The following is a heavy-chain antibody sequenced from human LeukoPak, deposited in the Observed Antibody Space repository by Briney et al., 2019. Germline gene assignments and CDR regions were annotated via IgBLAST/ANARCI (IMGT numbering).Heavy chain of an antibody. CDR1: GGSISTYY. CDR3: AREYYYDSSGYYPPHAFDI. J-gene: IGHJ3*02. CDR2: IYYSGST. V-gene: IGHV4-59*01. Sequence: DPSETLSLTCTVSGGSISTYYWSWIRQPPGKGLEWLGYIYYSGSTNYNPSLKSRVTISVDTSKKQFSLKLSSVTAADTAVYYCAREYYYDSSGYYPPHAFDIWGQGTMVTVSS. D-gene: IGHD3-22*01.